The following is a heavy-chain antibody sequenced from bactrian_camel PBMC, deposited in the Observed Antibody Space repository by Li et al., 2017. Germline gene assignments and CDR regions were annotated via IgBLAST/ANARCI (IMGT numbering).Heavy chain of an antibody. D-gene: IGHD1*01. Sequence: QLVESGGGLVQPGGSLRLSCAASGFTFSRSNMSWARRTPGKEREGVANIDTDGSSTYADSVKGRFVISRDNAKNTVYLHMNSLTPEDSAMYQCAASPLGVGFCDGTRTGGTQAEYKYWGQGTQVTVS. V-gene: IGHV3S10*01. CDR3: AASPLGVGFCDGTRTGGTQAEYKY. J-gene: IGHJ4*01. CDR2: IDTDGSS. CDR1: GFTFSRSN.